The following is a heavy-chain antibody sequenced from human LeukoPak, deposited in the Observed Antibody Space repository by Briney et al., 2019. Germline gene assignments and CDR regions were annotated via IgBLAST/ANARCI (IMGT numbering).Heavy chain of an antibody. D-gene: IGHD1-1*01. V-gene: IGHV3-7*01. CDR1: GFTFSSYW. Sequence: GGSLRLSCAASGFTFSSYWMSWVRQAPGKGLEWVANIRQDGSEKQYVDSVKGRFTISRGNAKNSVYLQMGSLRAEDTALYYCATTTRSAPWDYWGQGTLVTVSS. CDR3: ATTTRSAPWDY. J-gene: IGHJ4*02. CDR2: IRQDGSEK.